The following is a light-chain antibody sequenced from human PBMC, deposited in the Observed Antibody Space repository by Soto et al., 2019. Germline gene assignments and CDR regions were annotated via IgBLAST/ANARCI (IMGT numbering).Light chain of an antibody. CDR1: SSDVGGYNY. V-gene: IGLV2-14*01. CDR3: SSYTSSSTLE. Sequence: QSALTQPASVSGSPGQSITISCTGTSSDVGGYNYVSWYQQHPGKAPKLMIYDVSNRPSGVSNRFSGSMSGNTASLTISGLQAEDEADYYCSSYTSSSTLEFGGGTKLTVL. CDR2: DVS. J-gene: IGLJ2*01.